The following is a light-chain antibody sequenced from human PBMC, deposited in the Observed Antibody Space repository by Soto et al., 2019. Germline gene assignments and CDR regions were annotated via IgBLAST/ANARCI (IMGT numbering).Light chain of an antibody. CDR3: QVWDSSSDHPGV. Sequence: SYELTQPPSVSVAPGETARITCGGNDMGSKTVNWYQQRPGQAPVLVLYYDTERPSGIPERFSGSNSGNTATLTISRVEAGDEADYFCQVWDSSSDHPGVFGTGTKLTVL. V-gene: IGLV3-21*04. CDR1: DMGSKT. CDR2: YDT. J-gene: IGLJ1*01.